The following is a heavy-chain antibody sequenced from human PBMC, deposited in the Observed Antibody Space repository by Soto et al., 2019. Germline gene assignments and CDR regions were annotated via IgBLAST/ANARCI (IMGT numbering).Heavy chain of an antibody. V-gene: IGHV4-39*01. J-gene: IGHJ6*03. CDR2: IYYSGST. D-gene: IGHD3-10*01. Sequence: QLQLQESGPGLVKPSETLSLTCTVSGGSISSSSYYWGWIRQPPGKGLEWIGSIYYSGSTYYNPSIKSRVTISVDTSKNQFSLKLSSVTAADTAVYYCARLYGSGSYYTAYYYYYYYMDVWGKGTTVTVSS. CDR3: ARLYGSGSYYTAYYYYYYYMDV. CDR1: GGSISSSSYY.